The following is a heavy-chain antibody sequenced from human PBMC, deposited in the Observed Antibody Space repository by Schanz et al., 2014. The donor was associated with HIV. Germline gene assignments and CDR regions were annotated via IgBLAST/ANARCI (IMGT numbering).Heavy chain of an antibody. CDR3: ARDAASHSYGSTMDV. J-gene: IGHJ6*02. V-gene: IGHV3-33*01. CDR1: GFTFSSYG. Sequence: QVHLVESGGGVVQPGRSLRLSCAASGFTFSSYGMHWVRQAPGKGLEWVAVIWYDGSNKYYTDSVKGRFTISRDSSKNTLYLQMNSLRAEDTAVYYCARDAASHSYGSTMDVWGQGTTVTVSS. CDR2: IWYDGSNK. D-gene: IGHD5-18*01.